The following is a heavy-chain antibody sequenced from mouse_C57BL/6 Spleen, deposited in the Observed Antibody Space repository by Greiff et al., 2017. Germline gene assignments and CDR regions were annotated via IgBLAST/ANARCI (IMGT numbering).Heavy chain of an antibody. J-gene: IGHJ3*01. CDR2: IDPETGGT. CDR1: GYTFTDYE. D-gene: IGHD2-4*01. Sequence: VQLQQPGAELVKPGASVTLSCKASGYTFTDYEMHWVKQTPVHGLEWIGAIDPETGGTAYNQKFKGKAILTADKSSSTAYMELRSLTSEDSAVYYCTRDDYDPLFFAYWGQGTLVTVSA. CDR3: TRDDYDPLFFAY. V-gene: IGHV1-15*01.